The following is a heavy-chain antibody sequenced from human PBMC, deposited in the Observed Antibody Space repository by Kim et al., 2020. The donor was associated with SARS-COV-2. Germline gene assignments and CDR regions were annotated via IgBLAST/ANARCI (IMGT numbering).Heavy chain of an antibody. J-gene: IGHJ5*02. CDR1: GFTFSSYA. Sequence: GGSLRLSCAASGFTFSSYAMHWVRQAPGKGLEWVAVISYDGSNKYYADSVKGRFTISRDNSKNTLDLQMNSLRAEDTAVYYCARGPTAGIMRWFDPWGQGTLVTVSS. D-gene: IGHD6-13*01. V-gene: IGHV3-30-3*01. CDR3: ARGPTAGIMRWFDP. CDR2: ISYDGSNK.